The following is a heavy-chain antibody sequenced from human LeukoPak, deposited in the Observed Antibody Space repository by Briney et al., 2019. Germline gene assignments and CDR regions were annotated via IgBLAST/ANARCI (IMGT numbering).Heavy chain of an antibody. V-gene: IGHV1-18*01. J-gene: IGHJ3*02. D-gene: IGHD2-21*01. Sequence: ASVKVSCKASGYTFSTYGISWVRQAPGQGLEWMGWISAYTGNTNYAQKVQGRVTMTTDTSTSTGYLELRGLRSDDTAVYYCARDCGNCGGAPDDTFDIWGQGTMVTVSS. CDR1: GYTFSTYG. CDR2: ISAYTGNT. CDR3: ARDCGNCGGAPDDTFDI.